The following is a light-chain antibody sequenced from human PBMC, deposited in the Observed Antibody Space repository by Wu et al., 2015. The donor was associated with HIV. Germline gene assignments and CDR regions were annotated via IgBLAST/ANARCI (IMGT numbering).Light chain of an antibody. Sequence: DIQLTQSPSFLSASVGDRVTITCRASQGISSYFAWYQQKPGKAPKLLIYAASTLQSGVPSRFSGSGSGTTFTLTINSLQPEDSAIYFCQQLHNYPPFTFGGGTKVEIK. CDR2: AAS. J-gene: IGKJ4*01. V-gene: IGKV1-9*01. CDR3: QQLHNYPPFT. CDR1: QGISSY.